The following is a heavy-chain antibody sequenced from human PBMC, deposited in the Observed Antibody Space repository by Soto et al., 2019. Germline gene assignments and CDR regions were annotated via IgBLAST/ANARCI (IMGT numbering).Heavy chain of an antibody. Sequence: ESQLVESGGTVVQTGGSLRLSCAASGFTFDDYAIYWVRQTPERGLEWVSLISWDGATTYFIDSVKGRFTMFRDNTKNSLYLQMNTVTTDDTAFYYCAKDIYSDLGPMDVWGQGTTVTVSS. J-gene: IGHJ6*02. CDR1: GFTFDDYA. D-gene: IGHD4-17*01. CDR2: ISWDGATT. CDR3: AKDIYSDLGPMDV. V-gene: IGHV3-43*01.